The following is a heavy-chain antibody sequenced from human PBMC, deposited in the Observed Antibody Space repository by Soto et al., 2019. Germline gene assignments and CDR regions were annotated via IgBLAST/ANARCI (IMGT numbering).Heavy chain of an antibody. Sequence: PGVSLRLCWSASGLTFRSHAVRWVRQAPGKGLEWVSAITYDGSNIFYVDSVKGRFTISRDNSKNTLYLQMNSLRAEDTAVYYCARAYEGDYFDYWGQGTLVTVSS. D-gene: IGHD3-16*01. CDR2: ITYDGSNI. J-gene: IGHJ4*02. CDR1: GLTFRSHA. V-gene: IGHV3-30-3*01. CDR3: ARAYEGDYFDY.